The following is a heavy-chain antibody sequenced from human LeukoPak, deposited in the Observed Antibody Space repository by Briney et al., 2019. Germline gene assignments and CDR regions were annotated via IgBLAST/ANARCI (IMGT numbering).Heavy chain of an antibody. V-gene: IGHV3-7*03. CDR3: VKAWSD. D-gene: IGHD3-3*01. CDR2: IKEDGSEK. J-gene: IGHJ4*02. Sequence: GGSLRLSCAASGFTFSTSWMHWVRQAPGKGLEWVANIKEDGSEKYHADSVKGRFSISRDNAKNSLFLQMNSLRAEDTALYHCVKAWSDWGQGTLVTVSS. CDR1: GFTFSTSW.